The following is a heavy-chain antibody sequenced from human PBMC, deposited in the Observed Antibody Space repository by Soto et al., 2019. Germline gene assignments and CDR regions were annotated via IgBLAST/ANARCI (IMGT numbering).Heavy chain of an antibody. CDR2: ISYDGSYK. J-gene: IGHJ6*02. CDR1: GFTFSSYA. Sequence: QVQLVESEGGVVQPGRSLRLSCAASGFTFSSYAMHWVRQAPGKGLEWVAVISYDGSYKYYTDSVKGRFTISRDKSKNTLYLQMNSLRAEDTAVYYCARDYYRFNSGYGFSMDVWGQGTTVTVSS. V-gene: IGHV3-30-3*01. CDR3: ARDYYRFNSGYGFSMDV. D-gene: IGHD5-12*01.